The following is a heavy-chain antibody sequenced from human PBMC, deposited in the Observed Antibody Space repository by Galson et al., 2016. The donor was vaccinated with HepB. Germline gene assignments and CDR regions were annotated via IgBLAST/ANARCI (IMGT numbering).Heavy chain of an antibody. V-gene: IGHV3-43*02. CDR2: ISGNGDTT. Sequence: SLRLSCAGSGFTFEDYAIHWVRQVPGKGLEWVSLISGNGDTTYYVDSVKGRFTISRDNNENSVYLQMNSLRPEDTALYYCARDISMYSYDSNGYYTWGQGTQVTVSS. J-gene: IGHJ5*02. CDR3: ARDISMYSYDSNGYYT. D-gene: IGHD3-22*01. CDR1: GFTFEDYA.